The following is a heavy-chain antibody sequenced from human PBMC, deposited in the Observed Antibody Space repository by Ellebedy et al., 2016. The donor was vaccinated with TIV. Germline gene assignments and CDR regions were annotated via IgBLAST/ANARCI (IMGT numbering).Heavy chain of an antibody. CDR1: GFTFSSYD. D-gene: IGHD5-24*01. CDR2: ISYDANNK. CDR3: AKSRDAHYQGLF. V-gene: IGHV3-30*18. J-gene: IGHJ4*02. Sequence: PGGSLRLSCAASGFTFSSYDMHWVRQAPGKGLEWVALISYDANNKYYADSVNARFTISRDNSKNTLYLQMNSLGAEDTAVYYCAKSRDAHYQGLFWGQGTLVTVSS.